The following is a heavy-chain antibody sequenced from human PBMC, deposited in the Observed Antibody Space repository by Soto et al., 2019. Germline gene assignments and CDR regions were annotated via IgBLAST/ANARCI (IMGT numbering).Heavy chain of an antibody. CDR2: INHSGST. CDR3: ARGRVVVVAARHYNWFDP. J-gene: IGHJ5*02. Sequence: QVQLQQWGAGLLKPSETLSLTCAVYGGSFSGYYWSWIRQPPGKGLEWIGEINHSGSTNYNPSLKRRVTISVDTSKNQFPLKLSSVTAADTAVYYCARGRVVVVAARHYNWFDPWGQGTLVTVSS. CDR1: GGSFSGYY. V-gene: IGHV4-34*01. D-gene: IGHD2-15*01.